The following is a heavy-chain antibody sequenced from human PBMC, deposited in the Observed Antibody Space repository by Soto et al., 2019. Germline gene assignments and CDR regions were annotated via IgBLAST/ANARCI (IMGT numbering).Heavy chain of an antibody. V-gene: IGHV3-21*01. Sequence: GGSLRLSCAASGFTFSSYSMNWVRQAPGKGLEWVSSISSSSSYIYYADSVKGRFTISRDNAKNSLYLQMNSLRAEDTAVYYCARDTIAAHDFDYWGQGTLVTVSS. J-gene: IGHJ4*02. CDR1: GFTFSSYS. CDR2: ISSSSSYI. D-gene: IGHD6-6*01. CDR3: ARDTIAAHDFDY.